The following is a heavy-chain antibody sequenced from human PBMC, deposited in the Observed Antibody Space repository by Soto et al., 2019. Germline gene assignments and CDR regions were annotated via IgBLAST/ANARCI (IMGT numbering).Heavy chain of an antibody. CDR2: ISSTTNYI. V-gene: IGHV3-21*06. CDR1: GFTFTRYS. Sequence: KPGGCLGLCCAASGFTFTRYSMNWVRQAPGKGLEWVSSISSTTNYIYYGDSMKGRFTISRDNAKNSLYLEMNAVRAEDTAVYYCVRESDYLTSNCAYWGQETLVTVPQ. J-gene: IGHJ4*02. CDR3: VRESDYLTSNCAY. D-gene: IGHD4-17*01.